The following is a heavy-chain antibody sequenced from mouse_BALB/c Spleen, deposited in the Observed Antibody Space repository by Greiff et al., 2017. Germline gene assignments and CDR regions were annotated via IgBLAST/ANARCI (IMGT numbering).Heavy chain of an antibody. CDR1: GYTFTSYW. Sequence: QVQLKQSGAELAKPGASVKMSCKASGYTFTSYWMHWVKQRPGQGLQWIGYINPSTGYTEYNQKFKDKATLTADKSSSTAYMQLSSLTSEDSAVYYCARGWLLPMDYWGQGTSVTVSS. CDR3: ARGWLLPMDY. D-gene: IGHD2-3*01. J-gene: IGHJ4*01. CDR2: INPSTGYT. V-gene: IGHV1-7*01.